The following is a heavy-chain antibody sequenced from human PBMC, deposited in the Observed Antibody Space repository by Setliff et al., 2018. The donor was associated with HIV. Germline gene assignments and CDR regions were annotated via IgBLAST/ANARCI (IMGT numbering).Heavy chain of an antibody. CDR3: ARDGRDVHY. Sequence: PSETLSLTCAVSGYYIRSGYYWGWIRQPPGKGLEWIGTIHHSGSTYYSPSLKSRLSMSVDTSKNQFSLKLTSVTAADTAVYYCARDGRDVHYWGQGTRVTVSS. V-gene: IGHV4-38-2*02. CDR1: GYYIRSGYY. CDR2: IHHSGST. J-gene: IGHJ4*02.